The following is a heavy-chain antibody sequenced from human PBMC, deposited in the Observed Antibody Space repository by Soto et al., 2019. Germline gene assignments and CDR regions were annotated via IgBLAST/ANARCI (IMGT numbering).Heavy chain of an antibody. D-gene: IGHD6-13*01. V-gene: IGHV1-18*01. CDR2: ISAYNGNT. CDR1: GYTFTSYG. Sequence: QVQLVQSGAEVKKPGASVKVSCKASGYTFTSYGISWVRQAPGQGLEWMGWISAYNGNTNYAQKLQGRVTMTTDTSTSTAYMELRSLRSDDTAVYYCARVDGDSSSSWFHYYYGMAVWGQGTTVTVSS. J-gene: IGHJ6*02. CDR3: ARVDGDSSSSWFHYYYGMAV.